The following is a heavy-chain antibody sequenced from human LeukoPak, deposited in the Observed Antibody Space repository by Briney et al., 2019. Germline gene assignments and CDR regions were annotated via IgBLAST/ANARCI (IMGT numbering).Heavy chain of an antibody. CDR3: ASGGVLRFLEWSAPFDY. D-gene: IGHD3-3*01. V-gene: IGHV3-48*03. CDR2: ISSSGSTI. J-gene: IGHJ4*02. Sequence: GGSLRLSCAASGFTFSSYEMNWVRQAPGKGLQWVSYISSSGSTIYYADSVKGRFTISIDNAKNSLYLQMNSLRAEDTAVYYCASGGVLRFLEWSAPFDYWGQGTLVTVSS. CDR1: GFTFSSYE.